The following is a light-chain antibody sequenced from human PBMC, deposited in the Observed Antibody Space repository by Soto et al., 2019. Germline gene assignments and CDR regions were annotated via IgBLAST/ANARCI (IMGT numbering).Light chain of an antibody. CDR3: QQYGNSTWT. V-gene: IGKV3-20*01. Sequence: EIVLTQSPGTLSLSPGEIATLSCRASQSVSSSFLAWYQQKPGQAPRLLIYGASSRAAGIPDRFSGSGSGTDFTLTISRLEPEDFAVYYCQQYGNSTWTFGQGTKVEIK. CDR2: GAS. CDR1: QSVSSSF. J-gene: IGKJ1*01.